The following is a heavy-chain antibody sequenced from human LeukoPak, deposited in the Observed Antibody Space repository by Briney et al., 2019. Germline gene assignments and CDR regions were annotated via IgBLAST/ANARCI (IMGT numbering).Heavy chain of an antibody. J-gene: IGHJ6*02. D-gene: IGHD4-17*01. CDR1: GFTLSNYW. CDR3: ARDSYGDYVDYYYGMDV. Sequence: GGSLRLSCVAPGFTLSNYWMSWVRQAPGKGLEWVANIRQHGSEKYYVDSVKGRFTISRDNAKNSLYLQLNNLRAEDTAVYYCARDSYGDYVDYYYGMDVWDQGTTVTVSS. CDR2: IRQHGSEK. V-gene: IGHV3-7*01.